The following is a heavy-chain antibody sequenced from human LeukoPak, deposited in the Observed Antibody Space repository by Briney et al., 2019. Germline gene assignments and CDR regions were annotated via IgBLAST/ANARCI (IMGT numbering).Heavy chain of an antibody. CDR2: ISSSSSYI. CDR3: AGAAGQH. V-gene: IGHV3-21*01. J-gene: IGHJ4*02. D-gene: IGHD6-13*01. Sequence: GGSLRLSCAASGFTFSSYSMSWVRQAPGKGLEWVSSISSSSSYIYYADSVKGRFTISRDNAKNLLYLQMNGLRAEDTAVYYCAGAAGQHWGQGTLVTVSS. CDR1: GFTFSSYS.